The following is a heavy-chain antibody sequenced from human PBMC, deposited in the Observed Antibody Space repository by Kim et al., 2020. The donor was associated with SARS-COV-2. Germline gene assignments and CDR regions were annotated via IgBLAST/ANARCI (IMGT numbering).Heavy chain of an antibody. Sequence: GGSLRLSCAASGFTFSSYAMHWVRQAPGKGLEWVAVISYDGSNKYYADSVKGRFTISRDNSKNTLYLQMNSLRAEDTAVYYCARGVLLKSITMVRGVIILGAFDIWGKGTMVTVSS. CDR2: ISYDGSNK. CDR3: ARGVLLKSITMVRGVIILGAFDI. D-gene: IGHD3-10*01. CDR1: GFTFSSYA. V-gene: IGHV3-30-3*01. J-gene: IGHJ3*02.